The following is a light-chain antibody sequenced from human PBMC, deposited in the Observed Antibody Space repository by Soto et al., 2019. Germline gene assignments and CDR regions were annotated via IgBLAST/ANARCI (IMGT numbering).Light chain of an antibody. CDR1: SSDVGSYNL. CDR2: EGS. Sequence: QSALTQPASVSGSPGQSITISCTGTSSDVGSYNLVSWYQQHPGKAPKLMIYEGSKRPSGVSNRFSGSKSGNTASLTISGLQAEDEAAYYCCSYAGSSTNVVFGGGTQLTVL. V-gene: IGLV2-23*01. J-gene: IGLJ2*01. CDR3: CSYAGSSTNVV.